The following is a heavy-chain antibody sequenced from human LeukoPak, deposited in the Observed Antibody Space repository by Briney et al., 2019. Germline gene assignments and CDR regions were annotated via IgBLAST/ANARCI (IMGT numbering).Heavy chain of an antibody. Sequence: SETLSLTCAVYGGSFSGYYWSWIRQPPGKGLEWIGEINHSGSTNYNPSLKSRVTISVDTSKNQFSLKLSSVTAADTAVYYCARGPDEYSSSSTWFDPWCQGTLVTVSS. J-gene: IGHJ5*02. D-gene: IGHD6-6*01. CDR3: ARGPDEYSSSSTWFDP. V-gene: IGHV4-34*01. CDR2: INHSGST. CDR1: GGSFSGYY.